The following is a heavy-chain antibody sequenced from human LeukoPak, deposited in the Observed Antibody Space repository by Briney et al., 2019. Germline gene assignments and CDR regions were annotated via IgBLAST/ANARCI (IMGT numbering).Heavy chain of an antibody. D-gene: IGHD3-22*01. CDR3: ARVLNYYDSSGYYFSY. V-gene: IGHV3-30-3*01. CDR2: ISYDGSNK. Sequence: GGPLRLSCAASGFTFSYYTMHWVRQAPGKGLEWVAVISYDGSNKYYADSVKGRFTISRDNSKNTLYLQMNSLRAEDTAVYYCARVLNYYDSSGYYFSYWGQGPLVTVSS. J-gene: IGHJ4*02. CDR1: GFTFSYYT.